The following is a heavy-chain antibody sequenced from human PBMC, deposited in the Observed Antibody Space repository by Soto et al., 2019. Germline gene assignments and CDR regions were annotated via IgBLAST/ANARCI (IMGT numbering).Heavy chain of an antibody. CDR2: IYYSGST. J-gene: IGHJ4*02. CDR1: GGSISNYY. V-gene: IGHV4-59*01. CDR3: ARHTYYSSQPGELDY. Sequence: LSLTCTVSGGSISNYYWSWIRQPPGKGLEWIGYIYYSGSTNYNPSLKSRVTISVDTSKNQFSLKLSSVTAADTAVYYCARHTYYSSQPGELDYWGQGTLVTVSS. D-gene: IGHD6-13*01.